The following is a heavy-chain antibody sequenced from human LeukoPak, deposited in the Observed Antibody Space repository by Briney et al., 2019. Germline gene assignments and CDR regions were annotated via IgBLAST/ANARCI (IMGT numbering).Heavy chain of an antibody. J-gene: IGHJ5*02. CDR2: SKSKTDGGTK. V-gene: IGHV3-15*01. CDR1: EFTLSSAW. D-gene: IGHD2-2*01. Sequence: KSGGPLRLSCAGSEFTLSSAWMTWVRQAPGKGLEWVGLSKSKTDGGTKDYAAPVKGRFTISRDDSKNTLYLQMNSLKTEDTAVYYCAKYCISADCYANWFGPWGQGTLVTVSS. CDR3: AKYCISADCYANWFGP.